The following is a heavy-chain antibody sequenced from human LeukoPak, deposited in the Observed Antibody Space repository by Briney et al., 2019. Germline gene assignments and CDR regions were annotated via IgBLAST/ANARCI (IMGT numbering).Heavy chain of an antibody. V-gene: IGHV3-9*03. D-gene: IGHD1-26*01. CDR2: ISWNSGSI. J-gene: IGHJ3*02. Sequence: GGSLRLSCAASGFTFDDYAMHWVRQAPGKGLEWVSGISWNSGSIGYADSVKGRFTISRDNAKNSLYLQMNSLRYEDMALYYCAKXXXXXGAXXDAFDIWGQGTMVTVS. CDR1: GFTFDDYA. CDR3: AKXXXXXGAXXDAFDI.